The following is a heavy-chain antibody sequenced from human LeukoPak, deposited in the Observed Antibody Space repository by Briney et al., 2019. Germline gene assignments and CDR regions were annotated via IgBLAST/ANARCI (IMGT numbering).Heavy chain of an antibody. V-gene: IGHV1-69*01. D-gene: IGHD3-22*01. J-gene: IGHJ4*02. Sequence: SVKVSCKASGGTFSSYAISWVRQAPGQGLEWMGGIIPIFGTANYAQKFQGRVTITADESTSTAYMELSSLRAEDTAVYYCARDRDGYYEFDYWGQGTLVTVSS. CDR3: ARDRDGYYEFDY. CDR2: IIPIFGTA. CDR1: GGTFSSYA.